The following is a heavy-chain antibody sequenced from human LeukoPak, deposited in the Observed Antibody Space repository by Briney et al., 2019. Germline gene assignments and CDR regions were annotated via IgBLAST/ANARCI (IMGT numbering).Heavy chain of an antibody. J-gene: IGHJ4*02. CDR1: GGTLSNSA. D-gene: IGHD3-10*01. V-gene: IGHV1-69*05. CDR2: IIPILGTT. Sequence: SVKVSCKASGGTLSNSAISWLRQAPGQGLEWMGRIIPILGTTVYAPKFQGRVTLNMDGSTTTGYMDLSSLRSEDTAIYFCATEGGYYYGSGNYYNGHRFDSWGQGTLVTVSS. CDR3: ATEGGYYYGSGNYYNGHRFDS.